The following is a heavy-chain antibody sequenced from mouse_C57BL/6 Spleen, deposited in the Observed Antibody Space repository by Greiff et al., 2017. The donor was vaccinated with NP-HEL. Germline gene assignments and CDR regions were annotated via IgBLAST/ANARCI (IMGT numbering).Heavy chain of an antibody. CDR3: ARSNGYYPYAMDY. J-gene: IGHJ4*01. CDR2: IYPGDGDT. V-gene: IGHV1-82*01. Sequence: VQLQQSGPELVKPGASVKISCKASGYAFSSSWMNWVKQRPGKGLEWIGRIYPGDGDTNYNGKFKGKATLTADKSSSTAYMQLSSLTPEDSAVYFCARSNGYYPYAMDYWGQGTSVTVSS. CDR1: GYAFSSSW. D-gene: IGHD2-3*01.